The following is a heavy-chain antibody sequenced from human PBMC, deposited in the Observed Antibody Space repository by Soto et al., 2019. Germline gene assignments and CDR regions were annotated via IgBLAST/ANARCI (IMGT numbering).Heavy chain of an antibody. D-gene: IGHD3-10*01. CDR2: IRRTTSGATT. Sequence: EVALVESGGALVEPGRSLRLSCIASGFSFSVYSMAWFRQAPGKGLEWVGFIRRTTSGATTESASSVQGRFIISRDDSRNIVYPQMSSLKIEDTAVYYCAREQGGITSIRGDVDYWGQGTLVTVSS. V-gene: IGHV3-49*03. J-gene: IGHJ4*02. CDR1: GFSFSVYS. CDR3: AREQGGITSIRGDVDY.